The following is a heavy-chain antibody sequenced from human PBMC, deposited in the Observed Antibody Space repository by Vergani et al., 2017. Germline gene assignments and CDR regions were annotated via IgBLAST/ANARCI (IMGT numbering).Heavy chain of an antibody. D-gene: IGHD4-17*01. CDR1: GSTFTDHY. J-gene: IGHJ6*02. V-gene: IGHV1-69-2*01. Sequence: EVQLVQSGAEVKKPGATMKISCKVSGSTFTDHYMPCVKQAPGKGLEWMGLVDPEDGETIYAEKFKGRVTIAADTSTDTAHLELSSLRSEDTAVYYCATPQTVTTGGMEVWGQGTTVIVSS. CDR2: VDPEDGET. CDR3: ATPQTVTTGGMEV.